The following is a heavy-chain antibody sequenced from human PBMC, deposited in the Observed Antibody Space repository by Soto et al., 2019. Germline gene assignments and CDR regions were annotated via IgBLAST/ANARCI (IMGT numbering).Heavy chain of an antibody. CDR2: ISGSGGYI. D-gene: IGHD1-26*01. CDR3: TKGRQWELPLDY. Sequence: GGSLRLCCAASGVTFGSYGVSWVRQAPGKGLDWVSSISGSGGYIYYAGSVKGRFTISRDNSKNTLYLQMNSLRAEDTALYYRTKGRQWELPLDYWGQGMLVTVSS. J-gene: IGHJ4*02. CDR1: GVTFGSYG. V-gene: IGHV3-23*01.